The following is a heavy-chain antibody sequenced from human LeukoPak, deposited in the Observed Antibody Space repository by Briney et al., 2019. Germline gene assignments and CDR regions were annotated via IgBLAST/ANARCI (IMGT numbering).Heavy chain of an antibody. CDR3: ATSESQTKFDY. Sequence: GESLKISCKGSGYSFTTYWIGWVRQLPGKGLEWMGIIFPGDSGTIYSPSFQGQVTISADTSISTAYLQWNSLKTSDTARYYCATSESQTKFDYWGQGTLVTVSS. CDR2: IFPGDSGT. CDR1: GYSFTTYW. V-gene: IGHV5-51*01. D-gene: IGHD1/OR15-1a*01. J-gene: IGHJ4*02.